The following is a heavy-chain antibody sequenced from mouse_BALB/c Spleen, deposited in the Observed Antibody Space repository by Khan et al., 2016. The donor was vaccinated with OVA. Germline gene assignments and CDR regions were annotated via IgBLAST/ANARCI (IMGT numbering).Heavy chain of an antibody. CDR2: IWAGGST. CDR1: GFSLTSYG. D-gene: IGHD1-3*01. J-gene: IGHJ2*01. Sequence: QVQLKQSGPGLVAPSQSLSITCTVSGFSLTSYGVHWVRQPPGKGLEWLGVIWAGGSTNYNSAPMSRLSISNDNSKSQVFLQMNSLQTDDTARYYCARLEDIWGQGTTLTVSS. V-gene: IGHV2-9*02. CDR3: ARLEDI.